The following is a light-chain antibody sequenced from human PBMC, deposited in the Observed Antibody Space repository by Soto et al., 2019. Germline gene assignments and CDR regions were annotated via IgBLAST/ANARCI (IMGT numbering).Light chain of an antibody. J-gene: IGKJ1*01. V-gene: IGKV1-39*01. CDR2: AAS. Sequence: DIQMTQSPSSLSASVGDRVTITCRASQSISNYLNWYQQKPGKAPKLLIYAASSLPSEVPSRFSGSGSETDFTLTINNLQPEDFATYYCQQSYSAPRTFGQGTKVEIK. CDR1: QSISNY. CDR3: QQSYSAPRT.